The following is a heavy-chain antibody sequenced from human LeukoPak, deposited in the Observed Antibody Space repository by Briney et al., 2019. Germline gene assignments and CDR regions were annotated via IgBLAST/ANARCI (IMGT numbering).Heavy chain of an antibody. CDR1: GGSFSGYY. CDR2: INDTGGT. D-gene: IGHD4-11*01. Sequence: SETLSLTCTVHGGSFSGYYWIWIRQPPGKGLEWIGEINDTGGTNYNPSLKSRVSMSVDTSKNQFSLKLSSVTAADTAVYYCVRVHSNWFDPWGQGTLVTVSS. V-gene: IGHV4-34*01. CDR3: VRVHSNWFDP. J-gene: IGHJ5*02.